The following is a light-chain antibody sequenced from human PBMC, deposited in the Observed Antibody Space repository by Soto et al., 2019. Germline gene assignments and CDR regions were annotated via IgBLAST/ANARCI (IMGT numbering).Light chain of an antibody. Sequence: QSVLPQPASVSGSPGQSSTISCTGTSSDVGGYNYVSWYQQHPGKAPKLMIYDVSNRPSGVSNRFSGSKSGNTDSLTISGLQAEDEADYSCSSYTSSSTRVFATGTKLTV. CDR2: DVS. CDR3: SSYTSSSTRV. V-gene: IGLV2-14*01. CDR1: SSDVGGYNY. J-gene: IGLJ1*01.